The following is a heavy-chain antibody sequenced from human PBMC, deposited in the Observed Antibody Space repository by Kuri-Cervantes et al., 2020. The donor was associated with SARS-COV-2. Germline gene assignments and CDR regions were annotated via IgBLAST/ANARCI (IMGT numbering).Heavy chain of an antibody. J-gene: IGHJ6*02. CDR3: TSDYYYYYGMDV. CDR1: GFTFSNAW. V-gene: IGHV3-73*01. CDR2: IRSKANSYAT. Sequence: GGSLRLSCAASGFTFSNAWMSWVRQAPGKGLVWVGRIRSKANSYATAYAASVKGRFTISRDDSKNTAYLQMNSLKTEDTAVYYCTSDYYYYYGMDVWGQGTTVTVSS.